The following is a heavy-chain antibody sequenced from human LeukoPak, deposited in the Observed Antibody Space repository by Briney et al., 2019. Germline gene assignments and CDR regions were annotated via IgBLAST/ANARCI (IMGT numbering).Heavy chain of an antibody. Sequence: SETLSLTCAVYGGSFSGYYWNWIRQPPGKGLEWIGEINHSGSTSYNPSLKSRVTISVDTSKNQFSLRLSSVTAADTAMYYCASHVTVLGTRGFDYWGQGALVTVSS. CDR3: ASHVTVLGTRGFDY. D-gene: IGHD2/OR15-2a*01. CDR2: INHSGST. CDR1: GGSFSGYY. J-gene: IGHJ4*02. V-gene: IGHV4-34*01.